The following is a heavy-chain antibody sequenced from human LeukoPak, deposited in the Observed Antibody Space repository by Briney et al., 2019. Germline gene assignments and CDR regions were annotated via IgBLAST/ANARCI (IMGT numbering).Heavy chain of an antibody. V-gene: IGHV1-18*01. D-gene: IGHD6-19*01. J-gene: IGHJ4*02. Sequence: ASVKVSCKASGYTFTSYGISWVRQAPGQGLEWMGWISSYNGNTNYAQKLQGRVTMTTDTSTSTAYMELRSLRSDDTAVYYCARDLRYSSGWYSPPPYYFDYWGQGTLVTASS. CDR2: ISSYNGNT. CDR1: GYTFTSYG. CDR3: ARDLRYSSGWYSPPPYYFDY.